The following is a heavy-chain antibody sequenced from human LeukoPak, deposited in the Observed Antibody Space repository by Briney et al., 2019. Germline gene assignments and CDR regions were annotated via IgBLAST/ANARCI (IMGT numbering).Heavy chain of an antibody. CDR1: GFTFSSYT. D-gene: IGHD6-19*01. Sequence: GGSLRLSCAASGFTFSSYTMNWVRQAPGKGLQWVSSITRSSNYIYYADSVKGRFTISRDNAKNSLFLQMNSLRAEDTALYYCARRSTVSGTDYWGQGTLVIVSS. CDR3: ARRSTVSGTDY. CDR2: ITRSSNYI. V-gene: IGHV3-21*06. J-gene: IGHJ4*02.